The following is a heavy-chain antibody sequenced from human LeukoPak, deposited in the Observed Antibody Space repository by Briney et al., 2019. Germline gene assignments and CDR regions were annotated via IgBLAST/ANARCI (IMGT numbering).Heavy chain of an antibody. CDR1: GFIAAAYY. CDR2: INPNTGDP. D-gene: IGHD1-26*01. J-gene: IGHJ4*02. Sequence: ASLKVSCKASGFIAAAYYIHWVRLAPGQGLEWMGWINPNTGDPNYAQKFQGRISMTWDVSLSTAYLELTRVTSDDSAIYYCARDRNGQSTGAGDYWGQGTLGTVSS. CDR3: ARDRNGQSTGAGDY. V-gene: IGHV1-2*02.